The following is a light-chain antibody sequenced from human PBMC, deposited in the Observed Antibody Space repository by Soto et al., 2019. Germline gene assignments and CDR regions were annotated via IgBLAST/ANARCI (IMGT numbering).Light chain of an antibody. Sequence: DNQMTQSPSTLSATAGDRVTITCRASQSISSWLAWYQHKPGKAPKLLIYDASNLDSGVPSRFSGSGSGTEFSLTISNLQPDDCATYYCQQYENYWTFGQGTRVEIK. CDR2: DAS. CDR3: QQYENYWT. CDR1: QSISSW. J-gene: IGKJ1*01. V-gene: IGKV1-5*01.